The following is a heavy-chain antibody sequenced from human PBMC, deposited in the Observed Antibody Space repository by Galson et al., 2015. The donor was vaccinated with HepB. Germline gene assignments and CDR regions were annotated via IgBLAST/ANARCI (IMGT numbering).Heavy chain of an antibody. CDR3: VRERRLGVAGYFDY. CDR2: IHPGGGSA. Sequence: SVKVSCKASGYTFVNYHMHWVRQAPGQGLEWMGIIHPGGGSASYAQKFQGKITMTRDTSTSAVYMDLSSLTSEDTAVYYCVRERRLGVAGYFDYWGQGTLATVSS. J-gene: IGHJ4*02. V-gene: IGHV1-46*01. CDR1: GYTFVNYH. D-gene: IGHD6-19*01.